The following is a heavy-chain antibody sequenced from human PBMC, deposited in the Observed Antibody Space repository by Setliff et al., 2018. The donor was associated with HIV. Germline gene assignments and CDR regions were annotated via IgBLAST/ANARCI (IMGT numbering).Heavy chain of an antibody. Sequence: GGSLRLSCAASGFTFSTYWMIWVRQAPGKGLEWVAKIKQDGSEEYYVDSVKGRFTISSDNAKNSVYLQMNSLRVEDTAMYYCTKDHLSGWASDCWGQGTLVTVSS. J-gene: IGHJ4*02. CDR3: TKDHLSGWASDC. D-gene: IGHD6-19*01. CDR1: GFTFSTYW. V-gene: IGHV3-7*01. CDR2: IKQDGSEE.